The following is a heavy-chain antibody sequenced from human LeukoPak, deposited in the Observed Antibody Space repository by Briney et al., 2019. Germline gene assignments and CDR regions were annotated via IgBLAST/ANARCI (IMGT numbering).Heavy chain of an antibody. CDR2: ISRSGSNK. V-gene: IGHV3-48*04. D-gene: IGHD4-17*01. Sequence: GGSLRLSCAASGFTFSSYSMNWVRQAPGKGLEGVSYISRSGSNKHYADSVKGRFTISRDNAKNSLYLQMNSLRAEDTAVYYCARDFGSTTVAPDYFDYWGQGTLVTVSS. CDR1: GFTFSSYS. CDR3: ARDFGSTTVAPDYFDY. J-gene: IGHJ4*02.